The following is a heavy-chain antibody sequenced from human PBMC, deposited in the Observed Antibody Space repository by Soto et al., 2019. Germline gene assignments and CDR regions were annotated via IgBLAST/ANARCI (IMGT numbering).Heavy chain of an antibody. CDR1: GYTFTGYY. V-gene: IGHV1-2*02. J-gene: IGHJ3*02. Sequence: ASVKVSCKASGYTFTGYYMHRVRQAPGQGLEWMGWINPNSGGTNYAQKFQGRVTMTRDTSISTAYMELSRLRSDDTAVYYCARDLWFGEQNPNNIWGQGTMVTVSS. D-gene: IGHD3-10*01. CDR2: INPNSGGT. CDR3: ARDLWFGEQNPNNI.